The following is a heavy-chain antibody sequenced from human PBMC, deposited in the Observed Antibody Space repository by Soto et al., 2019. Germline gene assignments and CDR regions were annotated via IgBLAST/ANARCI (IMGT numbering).Heavy chain of an antibody. CDR2: SHYTGTT. CDR3: ARLALQVWAVGADYFDY. Sequence: QLQLQESGPGLVKPSETLFLTCSVSGGSIISSNYYWGWIRQHPGKGLEYIGNSHYTGTTSYSPFLKIRVTIPVATSKNQFSLRLSSVPAADTAVYYCARLALQVWAVGADYFDYWGQGTLVTLPS. CDR1: GGSIISSNYY. J-gene: IGHJ4*02. D-gene: IGHD3-16*01. V-gene: IGHV4-39*01.